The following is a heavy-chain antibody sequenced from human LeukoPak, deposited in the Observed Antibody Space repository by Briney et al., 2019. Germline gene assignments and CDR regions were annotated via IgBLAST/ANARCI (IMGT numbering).Heavy chain of an antibody. CDR2: IYHSGST. CDR1: GGSISSSSYY. D-gene: IGHD3-16*02. CDR3: ASLSDYDYVWGSYRYSFDY. Sequence: SETLSLTCTVSGGSISSSSYYWGWIRQPPGKGLEWIGEIYHSGSTNYNPSLKSRVTISVDKSKNQFSLKLSSVTAADTAVYYCASLSDYDYVWGSYRYSFDYWGQGTLVTVSS. V-gene: IGHV4-39*07. J-gene: IGHJ4*02.